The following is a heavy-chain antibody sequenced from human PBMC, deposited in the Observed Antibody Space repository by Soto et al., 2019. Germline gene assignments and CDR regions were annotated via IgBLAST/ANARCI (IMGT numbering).Heavy chain of an antibody. J-gene: IGHJ6*02. D-gene: IGHD3-9*01. CDR1: GGSISSYY. V-gene: IGHV4-59*08. Sequence: PLETLSLTCTVSGGSISSYYWTWIRQPPGKGLEWIGYIYYSGSTYYNPSLKSRVTISVDTSKNQFSLKLSSVTAADTAVYYCARTDLSIFRYGMDVWGQGTTVTVSS. CDR3: ARTDLSIFRYGMDV. CDR2: IYYSGST.